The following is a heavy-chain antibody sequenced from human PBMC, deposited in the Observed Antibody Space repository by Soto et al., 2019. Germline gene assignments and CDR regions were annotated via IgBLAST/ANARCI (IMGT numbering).Heavy chain of an antibody. CDR2: IDPSDSQT. J-gene: IGHJ4*02. V-gene: IGHV5-10-1*01. D-gene: IGHD3-22*01. Sequence: GESRKISCKGSGYSFAGYWITWVRQKPGKGLEWMGRIDPSDSQTYYSPSFRGHVTISVTKSITTVFLQWSSLRASDTAMYYCARQIYDSDTGPNFQYYFDSWGQGTPVTVSS. CDR1: GYSFAGYW. CDR3: ARQIYDSDTGPNFQYYFDS.